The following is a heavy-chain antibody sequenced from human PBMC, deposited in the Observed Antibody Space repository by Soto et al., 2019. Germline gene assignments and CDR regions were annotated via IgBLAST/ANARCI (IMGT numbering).Heavy chain of an antibody. CDR1: GDSVSSNSAA. J-gene: IGHJ6*02. CDR3: ARDREDIVATDLYYYYGMDV. V-gene: IGHV6-1*01. CDR2: TYYRSKWYN. Sequence: SQTLSLTCAISGDSVSSNSAACNWIRQSPSRGLEWLGRTYYRSKWYNDYAVSVKSRITINPDTSKNQFSLQLNSVTPEDTAVYYCARDREDIVATDLYYYYGMDVWGQGTTVTVSS. D-gene: IGHD5-12*01.